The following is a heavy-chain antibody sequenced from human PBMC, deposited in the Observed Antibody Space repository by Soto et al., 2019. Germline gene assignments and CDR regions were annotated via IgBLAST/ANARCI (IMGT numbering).Heavy chain of an antibody. J-gene: IGHJ4*02. D-gene: IGHD3-22*01. Sequence: GGSLRLSCAASGFTFSSYSLNWVRQAPGKGLEWVSSISSSSSYIYYADSVKGRFTISRDDAKNSLFLQMSSPRVEDTAVYYCARGGDTSGSWPRFWGQGTLVTVSS. CDR3: ARGGDTSGSWPRF. V-gene: IGHV3-21*01. CDR2: ISSSSSYI. CDR1: GFTFSSYS.